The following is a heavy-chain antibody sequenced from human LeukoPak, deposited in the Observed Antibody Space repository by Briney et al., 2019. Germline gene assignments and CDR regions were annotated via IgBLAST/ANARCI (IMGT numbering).Heavy chain of an antibody. Sequence: GGSLRLSCAASGFTFSNAWMSWVRQAPGKGLEWVGRIKSKTDGGTTDYAAPVKGRFTISRDDSKNTLYLQMNSLKTEDTAVYYCTTDPEDTAMPSGGYWGQGTLVTVSS. CDR1: GFTFSNAW. CDR2: IKSKTDGGTT. CDR3: TTDPEDTAMPSGGY. J-gene: IGHJ4*02. D-gene: IGHD5-18*01. V-gene: IGHV3-15*01.